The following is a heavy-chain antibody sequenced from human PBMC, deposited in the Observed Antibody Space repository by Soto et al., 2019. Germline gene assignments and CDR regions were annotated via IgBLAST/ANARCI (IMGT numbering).Heavy chain of an antibody. CDR1: GFTFSSYA. CDR3: AKAQDYDFWSGYYTGISY. Sequence: EVQLLESGGGLVQPGGSLRLSCAASGFTFSSYAMSWVRQAPGKGLEWVSAISGSGGSTYYADSVKGRFTISRDNSKNPLYVQMNSLRAEDTAVYYCAKAQDYDFWSGYYTGISYWGQGTLVTVSS. CDR2: ISGSGGST. V-gene: IGHV3-23*01. D-gene: IGHD3-3*01. J-gene: IGHJ4*02.